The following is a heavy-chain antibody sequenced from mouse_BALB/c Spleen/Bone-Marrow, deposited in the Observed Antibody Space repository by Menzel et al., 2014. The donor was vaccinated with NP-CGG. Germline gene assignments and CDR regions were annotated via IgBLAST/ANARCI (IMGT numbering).Heavy chain of an antibody. V-gene: IGHV1-39*01. CDR3: ARSYNSFDF. J-gene: IGHJ2*01. Sequence: VHVKQTGPELEKPGASVKISCKASGYSFTGYNMNWVKQYNGQSLEWIGNVDPYYGATTYNQKFKGKATLTVDKSSSTAYMQLERLTSEDSAVYYCARSYNSFDFWGQGTTLTVSS. CDR2: VDPYYGAT. CDR1: GYSFTGYN.